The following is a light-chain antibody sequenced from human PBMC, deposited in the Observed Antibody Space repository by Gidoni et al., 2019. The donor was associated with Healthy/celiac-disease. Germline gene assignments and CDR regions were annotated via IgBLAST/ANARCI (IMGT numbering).Light chain of an antibody. CDR3: QQYNSYLLT. CDR1: QSMYTC. Sequence: DIQMTQSPSTLSASVGDRVTVTCRASQSMYTCLAWYEQKPGKAPKLLIYKAYSLESVAPSRFSGSASGTECTLTISSLQPDDFATYYCQQYNSYLLTFGGGTKVEIK. V-gene: IGKV1-5*03. J-gene: IGKJ4*01. CDR2: KAY.